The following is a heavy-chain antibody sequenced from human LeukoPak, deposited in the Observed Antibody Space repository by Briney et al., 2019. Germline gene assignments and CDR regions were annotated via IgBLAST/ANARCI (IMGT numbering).Heavy chain of an antibody. D-gene: IGHD2-2*01. J-gene: IGHJ4*02. V-gene: IGHV5-51*01. Sequence: GESLKISCKGSGYSFTTYWIGWVRQMPGKGLEWMGIIYPGVSDTRYSPSFQGQVTISADKSISTAYLQWSSLKASDTAMYYCARPGYCSSTSCFDLFFDYWGQGTLVTVSS. CDR2: IYPGVSDT. CDR1: GYSFTTYW. CDR3: ARPGYCSSTSCFDLFFDY.